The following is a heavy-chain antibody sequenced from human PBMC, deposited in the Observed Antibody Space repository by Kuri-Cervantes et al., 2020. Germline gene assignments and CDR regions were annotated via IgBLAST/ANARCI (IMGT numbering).Heavy chain of an antibody. V-gene: IGHV1-2*02. CDR3: ARDILWFGELLTYYYGMDV. CDR1: GGTFSSYT. D-gene: IGHD3-10*01. Sequence: ASVKVSCKASGGTFSSYTISWVRQAPGQGLEWMGWINPNSGGTNYAQKFQGRVTMTRDTSISTAYMELSRLRSDDTAVYYCARDILWFGELLTYYYGMDVWGQGTTVTVSS. CDR2: INPNSGGT. J-gene: IGHJ6*02.